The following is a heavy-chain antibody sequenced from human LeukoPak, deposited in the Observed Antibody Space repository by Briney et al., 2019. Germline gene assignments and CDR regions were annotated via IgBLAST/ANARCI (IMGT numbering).Heavy chain of an antibody. J-gene: IGHJ4*02. CDR1: GFTFSSYW. D-gene: IGHD3-22*01. CDR3: ARDRNYDSSGYYSYYFDY. V-gene: IGHV3-7*01. Sequence: GGSLRLSCAASGFTFSSYWMSWVRQAPGKGLEWVANIKQDGSEKYYVDSVKGRFTISRDNAKNSLYLQMDSLRAEDTAVYYCARDRNYDSSGYYSYYFDYWGQGTLVTDSS. CDR2: IKQDGSEK.